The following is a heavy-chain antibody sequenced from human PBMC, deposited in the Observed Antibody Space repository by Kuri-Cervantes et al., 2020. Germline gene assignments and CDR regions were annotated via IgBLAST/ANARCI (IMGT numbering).Heavy chain of an antibody. Sequence: GGSLRLSCAASGFTFSSYSMNWVRQAPGKGLEWVSLISWDGGSTYYADSVKGRFTISRDNSKNSLYLQMNSLRAEDTALYYCAKGITGTKKASDYYYYMDVWGKGTTVTVSS. J-gene: IGHJ6*03. D-gene: IGHD1-20*01. CDR1: GFTFSSYS. CDR2: ISWDGGST. CDR3: AKGITGTKKASDYYYYMDV. V-gene: IGHV3-43D*04.